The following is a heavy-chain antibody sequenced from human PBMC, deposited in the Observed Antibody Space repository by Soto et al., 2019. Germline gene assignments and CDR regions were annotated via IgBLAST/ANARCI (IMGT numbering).Heavy chain of an antibody. V-gene: IGHV3-23*01. Sequence: LRLSCAASGFTFSRYAMSCVRQAPVKGLEWVSAISGSGGSTYHADSVKGRFTISRDNSKNTLFLQMISLRAEDTAVYYCAKRGESGTGTTDFYYGMDVWGQGTTVTVSS. CDR2: ISGSGGST. CDR1: GFTFSRYA. CDR3: AKRGESGTGTTDFYYGMDV. D-gene: IGHD1-1*01. J-gene: IGHJ6*02.